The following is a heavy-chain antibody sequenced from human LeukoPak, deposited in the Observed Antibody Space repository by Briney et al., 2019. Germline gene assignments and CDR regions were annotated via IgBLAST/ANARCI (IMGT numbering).Heavy chain of an antibody. V-gene: IGHV3-9*01. CDR3: TKDNYDFWSGYSTFDP. Sequence: GGSLRLACAASGFTFDDYAMHWVRQAAGKGLEWVSAISWNSGSIGYADSAKGRFTISRDNAKNSLYLQMNSLRAEDTALYYCTKDNYDFWSGYSTFDPWGQGTLVTVSS. CDR1: GFTFDDYA. CDR2: ISWNSGSI. J-gene: IGHJ5*02. D-gene: IGHD3-3*01.